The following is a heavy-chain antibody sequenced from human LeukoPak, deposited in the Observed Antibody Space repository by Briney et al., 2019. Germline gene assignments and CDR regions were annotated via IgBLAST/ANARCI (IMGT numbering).Heavy chain of an antibody. V-gene: IGHV3-23*01. CDR3: AKDIAVAAYFDY. Sequence: GGSLRLSCAASGFTFSNYAMSWVRQAPGKGLEWVSGISGNGGSTHYADSVKGRFTISRNNSKNTLDLQMNSLRAEDTAVDYRAKDIAVAAYFDYWGQGALVTVSS. CDR1: GFTFSNYA. D-gene: IGHD6-19*01. CDR2: ISGNGGST. J-gene: IGHJ4*02.